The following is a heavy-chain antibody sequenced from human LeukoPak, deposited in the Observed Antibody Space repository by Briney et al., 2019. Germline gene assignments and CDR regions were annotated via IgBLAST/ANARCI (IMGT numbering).Heavy chain of an antibody. CDR1: GGSISSSSYY. J-gene: IGHJ5*02. CDR3: ARLLYDGDYL. Sequence: PSETLSLTCTVSGGSISSSSYYWGWIRQPPGKGLEWIGSIYYSGSTYYNPSLKSRVTISVDTSKNQFSLKLSSVTAADTAVYYCARLLYDGDYLWGQGTWSPSPQ. CDR2: IYYSGST. D-gene: IGHD4-17*01. V-gene: IGHV4-39*01.